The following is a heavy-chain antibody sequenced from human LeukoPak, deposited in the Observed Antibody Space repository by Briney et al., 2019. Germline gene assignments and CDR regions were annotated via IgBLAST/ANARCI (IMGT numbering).Heavy chain of an antibody. Sequence: GSLRLSCAASGFTVSSNYMSWVRQAPGKGLEWIGSIYYSGSTYYNPSLKSRVTISVDTSKNQFSLKLSSVTAADTAVYYCARHGGEYDYVWGSYRLYYFDYWGQGTLVTVSS. CDR3: ARHGGEYDYVWGSYRLYYFDY. CDR2: IYYSGST. V-gene: IGHV4-39*01. J-gene: IGHJ4*02. CDR1: GFTVSSNY. D-gene: IGHD3-16*02.